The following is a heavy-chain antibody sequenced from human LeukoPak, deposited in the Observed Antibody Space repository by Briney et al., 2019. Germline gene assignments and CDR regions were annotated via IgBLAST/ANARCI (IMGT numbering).Heavy chain of an antibody. CDR1: GFTFSSYA. Sequence: GRSLRLSCAASGFTFSSYAMHWVRQAPGKGLEWVAVISYDGSNKYYADSVKGRFTISRDNSKNTLYLQMNSLRAEDTAVYYCTRVTGGRFELEGAFDIWGQGTMVTVSS. CDR2: ISYDGSNK. CDR3: TRVTGGRFELEGAFDI. J-gene: IGHJ3*02. D-gene: IGHD2-15*01. V-gene: IGHV3-30-3*01.